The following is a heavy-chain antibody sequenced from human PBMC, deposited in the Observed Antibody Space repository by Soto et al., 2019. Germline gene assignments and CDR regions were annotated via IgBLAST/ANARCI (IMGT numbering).Heavy chain of an antibody. J-gene: IGHJ6*03. D-gene: IGHD2-15*01. Sequence: ASVKVSCKASGYTFTSYYMHWVRQAPGQGLEWMGIINPSGGSTSYAQKFQGRVTMTRDTSTSTVYMELSSLRSEDTAVYYCARGGLYCSGGSCYSGIPHTYYYYYYMDVWGKGTTVTVS. CDR1: GYTFTSYY. V-gene: IGHV1-46*03. CDR2: INPSGGST. CDR3: ARGGLYCSGGSCYSGIPHTYYYYYYMDV.